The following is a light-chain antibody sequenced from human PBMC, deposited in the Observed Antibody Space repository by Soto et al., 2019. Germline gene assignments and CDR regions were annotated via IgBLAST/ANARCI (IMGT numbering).Light chain of an antibody. CDR3: QQRSDWPYT. CDR2: DAS. Sequence: EIVLTQSPATLSLSPGERATLSCRASQSVSSYLAWYQQKPGQAPRLLIYDASNRATGIPARFSGSGSGPDFTLLISRLEPDDFAVYSCQQRSDWPYTFGGGTKVQIK. CDR1: QSVSSY. V-gene: IGKV3-11*01. J-gene: IGKJ4*01.